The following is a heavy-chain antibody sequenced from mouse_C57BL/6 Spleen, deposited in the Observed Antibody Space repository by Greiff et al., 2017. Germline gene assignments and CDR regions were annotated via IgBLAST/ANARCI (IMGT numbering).Heavy chain of an antibody. CDR3: ARAYSNYNAMDY. Sequence: VQLVESGPGLVAPSQSLSITCTVSGFSLTSYAISWVRQPPGKGLEWLGVIWTGGSTNYNSALKSRLSISKDNSKSHVFLKMNSLQTDDTARYYCARAYSNYNAMDYWGQGTSVTVSS. CDR1: GFSLTSYA. J-gene: IGHJ4*01. V-gene: IGHV2-9-1*01. CDR2: IWTGGST. D-gene: IGHD2-5*01.